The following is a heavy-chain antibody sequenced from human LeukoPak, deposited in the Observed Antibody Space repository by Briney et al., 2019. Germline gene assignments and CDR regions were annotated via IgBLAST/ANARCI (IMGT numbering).Heavy chain of an antibody. J-gene: IGHJ3*02. CDR2: ISSSSSYI. V-gene: IGHV3-21*01. CDR1: GFTFSSYS. Sequence: GSLRLSCAASGFTFSSYSMNWVRQAPGKGLEWVSSISSSSSYIYYADSVKGRFTISRDNAKSSLYLQMNSLRAEDTAVYYCARDKGPWSEDAFDIWGQGTMVTVSS. CDR3: ARDKGPWSEDAFDI. D-gene: IGHD2-8*02.